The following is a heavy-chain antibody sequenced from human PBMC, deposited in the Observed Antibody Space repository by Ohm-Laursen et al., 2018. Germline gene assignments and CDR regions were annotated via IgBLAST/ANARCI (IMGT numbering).Heavy chain of an antibody. D-gene: IGHD3/OR15-3a*01. Sequence: GSLRLSCTASGFTFSDHGMHWVRQAPGKGLEWLSYINAYKNDLFYADSVKGRFTISRDNAENLLYLQMDRLRDDDTAVYYCARDRDWAIDYWGQGTLVTVSS. CDR3: ARDRDWAIDY. CDR1: GFTFSDHG. CDR2: INAYKNDL. J-gene: IGHJ4*02. V-gene: IGHV3-48*02.